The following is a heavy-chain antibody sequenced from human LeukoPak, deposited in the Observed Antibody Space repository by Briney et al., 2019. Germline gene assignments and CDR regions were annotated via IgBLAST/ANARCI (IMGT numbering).Heavy chain of an antibody. V-gene: IGHV4-59*01. CDR2: IYYSGST. Sequence: SETLSLTCTVSGGSISSYYWSWIRQPPGKGLEWIGYIYYSGSTSYSPSLKSRVTISVDTSKNQFSLKLSSVTAADTAVYYCARGYLHLGYFDWLWYFDYWGQGTLVTVSS. CDR1: GGSISSYY. CDR3: ARGYLHLGYFDWLWYFDY. J-gene: IGHJ4*02. D-gene: IGHD3-9*01.